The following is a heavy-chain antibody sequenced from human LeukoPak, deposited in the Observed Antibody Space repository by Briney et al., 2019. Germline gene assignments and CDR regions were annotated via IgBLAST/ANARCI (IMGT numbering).Heavy chain of an antibody. CDR1: GFTSSSNF. CDR2: ISNDGSNK. J-gene: IGHJ4*02. CDR3: VKDRSNTWSFDY. D-gene: IGHD6-13*01. V-gene: IGHV3-30*18. Sequence: GTSLRLSCAASGFTSSSNFMHWGRQAPDKGLEWVAFISNDGSNKNYIDSVKGRFTISRDNSKNTLYLQMNSLRVEDTAVYFCVKDRSNTWSFDYWGQGTVVTVSS.